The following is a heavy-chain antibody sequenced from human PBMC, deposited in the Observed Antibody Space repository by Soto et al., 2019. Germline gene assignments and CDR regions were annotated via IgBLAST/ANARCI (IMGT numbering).Heavy chain of an antibody. V-gene: IGHV1-18*01. CDR1: GYTFTSYG. J-gene: IGHJ4*02. CDR3: ARLRGGYYSQKAPYYFDY. D-gene: IGHD3-3*01. Sequence: ASVKVSCKASGYTFTSYGISWVRQAPGQGLEWMGWISAYNGNTNYAQKLQGRVTMTTDTSTSTAYMELRSLRSDDTAVYYCARLRGGYYSQKAPYYFDYWGQGTLVTVSS. CDR2: ISAYNGNT.